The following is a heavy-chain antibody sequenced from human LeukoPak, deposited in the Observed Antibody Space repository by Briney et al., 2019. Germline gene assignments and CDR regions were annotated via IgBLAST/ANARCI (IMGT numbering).Heavy chain of an antibody. CDR1: GFTLSHYG. Sequence: VRSLRPSCEASGFTLSHYGMNWVRQAPGKGRGWVAGMWSDGTNQYYTDSVTGRFTTSRHNFKNMASLQMNRLRAQHPAVNYFAKDDQRGFDYSNSLEHWGQGSLVTVSS. CDR3: AKDDQRGFDYSNSLEH. D-gene: IGHD4-11*01. J-gene: IGHJ1*01. CDR2: MWSDGTNQ. V-gene: IGHV3-33*03.